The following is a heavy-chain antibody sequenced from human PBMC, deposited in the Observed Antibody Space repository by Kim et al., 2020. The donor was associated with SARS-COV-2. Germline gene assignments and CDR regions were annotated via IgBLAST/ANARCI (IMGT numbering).Heavy chain of an antibody. Sequence: GGSLRLSCAASGFTFSSYGMHWVRQAPGKGLERVAVIWYDGSNKYYADSVKGRFTISRDNSKNTLYLQMNSLRAEDTAVYYCARDREVGATHGGYWGQGTLVTVSS. D-gene: IGHD1-26*01. J-gene: IGHJ4*02. V-gene: IGHV3-33*01. CDR3: ARDREVGATHGGY. CDR2: IWYDGSNK. CDR1: GFTFSSYG.